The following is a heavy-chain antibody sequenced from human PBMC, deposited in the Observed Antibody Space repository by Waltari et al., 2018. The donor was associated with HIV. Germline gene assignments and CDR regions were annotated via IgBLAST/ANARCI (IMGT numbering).Heavy chain of an antibody. CDR1: GFTFSSYS. CDR2: ISSSSSYI. D-gene: IGHD2-8*01. Sequence: EVQLVESGGGLVKPGGSLRLSCAASGFTFSSYSMNWVRQAPGKGLGWVSSISSSSSYIYDADSVKGRLTISRDNAKNSLYLQMNSLRAEDTAVYYCARDPGYCTNGVCYKIDFDYWGQGTLVTVSS. V-gene: IGHV3-21*01. J-gene: IGHJ4*02. CDR3: ARDPGYCTNGVCYKIDFDY.